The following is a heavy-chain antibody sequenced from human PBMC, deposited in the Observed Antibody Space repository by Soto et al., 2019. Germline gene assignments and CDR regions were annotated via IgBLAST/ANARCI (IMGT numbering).Heavy chain of an antibody. CDR1: GGTFSSYA. V-gene: IGHV1-69*13. CDR2: IIPIFGTA. J-gene: IGHJ4*02. Sequence: GASVKVSCKASGGTFSSYAISWVRQAPGQGLERMGGIIPIFGTANYAQKFQGRVTITADESTSTAYMELSSLRSEDTAVYYCARDLGGSSRRQTYYFDYWGQGTLVTVS. D-gene: IGHD6-13*01. CDR3: ARDLGGSSRRQTYYFDY.